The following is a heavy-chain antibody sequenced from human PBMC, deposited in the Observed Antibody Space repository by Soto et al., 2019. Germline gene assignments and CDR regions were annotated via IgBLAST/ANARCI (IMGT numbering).Heavy chain of an antibody. CDR3: AREYHYGALNVILPDAFDI. CDR1: GYSISSGYY. J-gene: IGHJ3*02. V-gene: IGHV4-38-2*02. Sequence: PSETLSLTCAVSGYSISSGYYWGWIQQPPGKGLEWIGSIYHSGSTYYNPSLKSRVTISVDTSKNQFSLKLSSVTAADTAVYYCAREYHYGALNVILPDAFDIWGQGKMGT. D-gene: IGHD3-16*02. CDR2: IYHSGST.